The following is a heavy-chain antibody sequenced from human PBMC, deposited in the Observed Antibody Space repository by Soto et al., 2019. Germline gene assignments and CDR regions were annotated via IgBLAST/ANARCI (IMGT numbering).Heavy chain of an antibody. CDR3: ARVHCSAGTCLDGLEF. CDR1: GDSVSSNGAC. CDR2: IYYRSKWFH. D-gene: IGHD2-15*01. V-gene: IGHV6-1*01. Sequence: QTLSLTCVISGDSVSSNGACWNWIRQSPSRGLQWLGRIYYRSKWFHDYAASVESRMAINPDTSRNQFSLQLNYVTRVDTAVYYCARVHCSAGTCLDGLEFWGQGTTVTVSS. J-gene: IGHJ6*02.